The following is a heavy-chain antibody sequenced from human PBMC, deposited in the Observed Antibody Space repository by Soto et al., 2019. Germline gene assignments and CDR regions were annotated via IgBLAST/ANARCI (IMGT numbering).Heavy chain of an antibody. V-gene: IGHV4-59*01. Sequence: SETLSLTCTVSGGSISSYYWSWIRQPPGKGLEWIGYIYYSVSTNYNPSLKSRVTISVDTSKNQFSMKLSSVTAADTAVYYCAGGIVGATPYYFDYWGQGTLVTVSS. J-gene: IGHJ4*02. CDR3: AGGIVGATPYYFDY. CDR1: GGSISSYY. D-gene: IGHD1-26*01. CDR2: IYYSVST.